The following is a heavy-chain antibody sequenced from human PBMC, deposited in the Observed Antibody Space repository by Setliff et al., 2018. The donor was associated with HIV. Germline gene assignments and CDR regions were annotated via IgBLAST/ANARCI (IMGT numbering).Heavy chain of an antibody. CDR1: GFNFAEQA. Sequence: HPGGSLRLSCTTSGFNFAEQAFSWVRQAPGKGLEWVGYIRSKSYGTTTKYAASVRGRFSISRDDSNSIVYLQMNSLKAEDTGVYFCARESYDSSADFDYWGQGALVTVSS. CDR2: IRSKSYGTTT. CDR3: ARESYDSSADFDY. V-gene: IGHV3-49*04. J-gene: IGHJ4*02. D-gene: IGHD6-19*01.